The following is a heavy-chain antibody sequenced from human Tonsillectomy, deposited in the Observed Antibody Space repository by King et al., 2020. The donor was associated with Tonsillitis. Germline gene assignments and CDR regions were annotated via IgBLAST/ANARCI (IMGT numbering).Heavy chain of an antibody. D-gene: IGHD1-26*01. CDR1: GFTFSSYG. Sequence: VQLVESGGGVVQPGGSLRLSCAASGFTFSSYGMHWVRQAPGKGLEWVAFIRYDGSNKYYADSVKGRFTISRDNSKNTLYLQMNSLRVEDTAVYYCAKDRRGSYFPEYFQHWGQGTLVTVSS. CDR3: AKDRRGSYFPEYFQH. J-gene: IGHJ1*01. V-gene: IGHV3-30*02. CDR2: IRYDGSNK.